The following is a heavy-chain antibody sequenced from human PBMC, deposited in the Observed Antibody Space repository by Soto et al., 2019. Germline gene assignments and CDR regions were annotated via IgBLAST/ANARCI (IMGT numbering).Heavy chain of an antibody. V-gene: IGHV2-5*02. D-gene: IGHD3-10*01. J-gene: IGHJ4*02. CDR1: GFSLSTSGVG. Sequence: QITLKESGPTLVKPTQTLTLTCTFSGFSLSTSGVGVGWIRQPPGKALEWLAVIYWDDSQTYSRSLKSRLTITEDTARDKVVLTMTNMDPEATATYYFAHKGSGSRAIAYWRQGALVTVSS. CDR2: IYWDDSQ. CDR3: AHKGSGSRAIAY.